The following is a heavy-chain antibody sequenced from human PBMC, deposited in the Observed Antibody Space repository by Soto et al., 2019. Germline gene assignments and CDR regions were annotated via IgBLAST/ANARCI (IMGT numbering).Heavy chain of an antibody. CDR2: INAGNGNT. CDR3: ARGDSSGWYVFDY. V-gene: IGHV1-3*01. D-gene: IGHD6-19*01. CDR1: GYTFTSYA. J-gene: IGHJ4*02. Sequence: QVQLVQSGAEVKKPGASVKVSCKASGYTFTSYAMHWVRQAPGQRLEWMGWINAGNGNTKYSQKFQGRVTFTRDTSASTAYMELSSLRSEDTAVYYCARGDSSGWYVFDYWGQGTLVTVSS.